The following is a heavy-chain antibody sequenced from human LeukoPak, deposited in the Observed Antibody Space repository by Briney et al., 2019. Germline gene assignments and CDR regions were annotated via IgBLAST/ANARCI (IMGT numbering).Heavy chain of an antibody. CDR2: ISSSSSYI. D-gene: IGHD5-12*01. CDR3: ARDVDIVATIVADY. CDR1: GFTFSSYS. Sequence: GGSPRLSCAASGFTFSSYSMNWVRQAPGKGLEWVSSISSSSSYIYYADSVKGRFTISRDNAKNSLYLQMNSLRAEDTAVYYCARDVDIVATIVADYWGQGTLVTVSS. J-gene: IGHJ4*02. V-gene: IGHV3-21*01.